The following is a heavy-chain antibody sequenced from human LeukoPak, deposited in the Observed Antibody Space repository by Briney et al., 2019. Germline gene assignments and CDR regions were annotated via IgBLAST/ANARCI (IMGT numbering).Heavy chain of an antibody. CDR3: AGRWGSAKAPPADY. Sequence: GGSLRLSCAASGFSFSRYWMSWVRQAPGKGLEWVANINEDGSEKYYVDSVKGRFTISRDNAQNSLYLQMNSLRAEDTAVYYWAGRWGSAKAPPADYWGQGTLVTVSS. J-gene: IGHJ4*02. CDR2: INEDGSEK. V-gene: IGHV3-7*01. CDR1: GFSFSRYW. D-gene: IGHD3-16*01.